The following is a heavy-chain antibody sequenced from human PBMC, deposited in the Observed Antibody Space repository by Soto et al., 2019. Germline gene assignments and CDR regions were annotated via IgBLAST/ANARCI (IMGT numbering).Heavy chain of an antibody. CDR1: GFTFSSYG. J-gene: IGHJ3*02. Sequence: QTGGSLRLSCAASGFTFSSYGMHWVRQAPGKGLEWVAVISYDGSNKYYADSVKGRFTISRDNSKNTLYLQMNSLRAEDTAVYYCAKAGMTTEAFDIWGQGTRVTVSS. D-gene: IGHD4-17*01. CDR3: AKAGMTTEAFDI. V-gene: IGHV3-30*18. CDR2: ISYDGSNK.